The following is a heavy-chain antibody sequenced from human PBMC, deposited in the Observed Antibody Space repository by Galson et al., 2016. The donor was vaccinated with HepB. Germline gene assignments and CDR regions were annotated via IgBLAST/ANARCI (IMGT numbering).Heavy chain of an antibody. V-gene: IGHV4-31*03. D-gene: IGHD1/OR15-1a*01. CDR2: IYHSGET. CDR3: ARDPFGNTWFDP. CDR1: GGSIRGGGYF. J-gene: IGHJ5*02. Sequence: TLSLTCSVSGGSIRGGGYFWSWIRQYPGKGLERIAYIYHSGETYYNPSLKDRVTMSVDTSKNQFSLRVTSVTAADTAVYYCARDPFGNTWFDPWGPGTLVTVSS.